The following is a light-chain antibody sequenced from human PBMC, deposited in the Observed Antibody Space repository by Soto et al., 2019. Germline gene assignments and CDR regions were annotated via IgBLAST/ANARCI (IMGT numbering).Light chain of an antibody. Sequence: EIVLTQSPATLSLSPAERATLSCRASQSVSSYLAWYQQKPGQAPRLLIYDASNRATGIPARFSGSGSGTDFTLTISSLEPEDFAVYYCQQRSNWPLFTFGPGTKVDIK. CDR1: QSVSSY. J-gene: IGKJ3*01. CDR3: QQRSNWPLFT. V-gene: IGKV3-11*01. CDR2: DAS.